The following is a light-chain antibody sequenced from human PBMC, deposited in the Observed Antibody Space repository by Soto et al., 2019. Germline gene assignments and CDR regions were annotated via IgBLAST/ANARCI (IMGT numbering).Light chain of an antibody. J-gene: IGKJ2*01. CDR2: GVS. Sequence: EMVLTQSPCTLSLSPGERATLSCRASLSVNKHSLAWYQQKPGQAPRLLMFGVSSRATGIPDRFSGSGSGTDFSLTSSRLEPEHLAEYYCQQDVTSRDTFGQGTKLEIK. CDR1: LSVNKHS. CDR3: QQDVTSRDT. V-gene: IGKV3-20*01.